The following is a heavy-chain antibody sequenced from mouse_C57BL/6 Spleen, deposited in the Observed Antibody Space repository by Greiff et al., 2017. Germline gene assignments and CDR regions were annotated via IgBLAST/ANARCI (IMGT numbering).Heavy chain of an antibody. V-gene: IGHV1-50*01. D-gene: IGHD1-1*01. J-gene: IGHJ1*03. Sequence: QVQLQQPGAELVKPGASVKLSCKASGYTFTSYWMQWVKQRPGQGLEWIGEIDPSDSYTNYNQKFKGKATLTVDTSSSTAYMQLSSLTSEDSAVYYGARMNYGSSHWYFGGWGTGTTVTVSS. CDR1: GYTFTSYW. CDR3: ARMNYGSSHWYFGG. CDR2: IDPSDSYT.